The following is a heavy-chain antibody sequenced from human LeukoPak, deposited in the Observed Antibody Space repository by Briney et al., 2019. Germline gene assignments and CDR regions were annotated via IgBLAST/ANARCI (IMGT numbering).Heavy chain of an antibody. V-gene: IGHV3-23*01. J-gene: IGHJ4*02. Sequence: GGSLRLSCAASGFTFSSYAMSWVRQAPGKGLEWVSAISGSGGSTYYADSVKGRFTISRDNSKNTLYLQMNSLRAEDTAVYYCARGYSYGYTLADYWGQGTLVTVSS. CDR3: ARGYSYGYTLADY. CDR2: ISGSGGST. CDR1: GFTFSSYA. D-gene: IGHD5-18*01.